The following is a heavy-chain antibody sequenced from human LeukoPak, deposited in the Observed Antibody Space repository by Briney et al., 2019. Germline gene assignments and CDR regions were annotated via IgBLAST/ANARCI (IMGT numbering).Heavy chain of an antibody. J-gene: IGHJ5*02. D-gene: IGHD6-19*01. CDR1: GGTFSSYA. CDR2: IIPIFGIA. Sequence: SVKVSCKASGGTFSSYAISWVRQGPGQGLEWMLRIIPIFGIANYSQKFQGRVTITADKSTSKAYMELSSLRSEDTAVYYCARSDGGIAVGDINWFDPWGQGSLVTVSS. V-gene: IGHV1-69*04. CDR3: ARSDGGIAVGDINWFDP.